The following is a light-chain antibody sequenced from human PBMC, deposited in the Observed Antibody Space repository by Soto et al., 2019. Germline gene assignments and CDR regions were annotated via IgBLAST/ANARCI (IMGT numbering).Light chain of an antibody. CDR3: QQYQTYSRA. V-gene: IGKV1-5*03. Sequence: DIQMTQSPSTLSASIGDRIIITCRASQSINTWLAWYQQKPGEAPKLLIYDGSTLARGVPSRFSGSGSETEFTLTISRLQPDDFANVYCQQYQTYSRAFGQGTKVEV. J-gene: IGKJ1*01. CDR1: QSINTW. CDR2: DGS.